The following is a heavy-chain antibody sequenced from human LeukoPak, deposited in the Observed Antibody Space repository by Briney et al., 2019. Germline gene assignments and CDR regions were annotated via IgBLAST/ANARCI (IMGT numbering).Heavy chain of an antibody. CDR3: ARVGHITIFEVVINDTFDI. Sequence: PGGSVRLSCAACGFTYDDYAMHWVRQAPGKGLEGVSGISWNSGSIGYADSVKGRFTISRDNAKNSLYLQMNSPRAEDTAVYYCARVGHITIFEVVINDTFDIWGQGTMVTVSS. J-gene: IGHJ3*02. D-gene: IGHD3-3*01. CDR1: GFTYDDYA. CDR2: ISWNSGSI. V-gene: IGHV3-9*01.